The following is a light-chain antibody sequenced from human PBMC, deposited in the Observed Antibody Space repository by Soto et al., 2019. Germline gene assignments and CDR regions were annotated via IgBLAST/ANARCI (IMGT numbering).Light chain of an antibody. CDR2: GAS. CDR3: QQYCSSPYT. CDR1: QSVSSSY. J-gene: IGKJ2*01. Sequence: EIVLTQSPGTLSLSPGERATLSCRASQSVSSSYLAWYQQKPGQAPRLLIYGASSRATGIPDRFSGSESGTDFTLTISRLEPEDFAVYYCQQYCSSPYTFGQGTKLESK. V-gene: IGKV3-20*01.